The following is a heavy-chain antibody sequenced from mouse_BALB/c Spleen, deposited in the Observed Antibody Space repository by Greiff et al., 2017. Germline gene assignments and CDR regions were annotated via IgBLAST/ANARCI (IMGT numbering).Heavy chain of an antibody. CDR3: ARAITTVPWFAY. V-gene: IGHV5-6-5*01. J-gene: IGHJ3*01. Sequence: EVQLVESGGGLVQPGGSLKLSCAASGFTFSSYAMSWVRQTPEKRLEWVASISSGGSTYYPDSVKGRFTISRDNARNILYLQMSSLRSEDTAMYYCARAITTVPWFAYWGQGTLVTVSA. CDR2: ISSGGST. D-gene: IGHD1-1*01. CDR1: GFTFSSYA.